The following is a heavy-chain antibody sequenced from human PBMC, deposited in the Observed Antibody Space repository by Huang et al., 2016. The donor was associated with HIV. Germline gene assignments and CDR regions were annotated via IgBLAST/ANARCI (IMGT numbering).Heavy chain of an antibody. CDR3: AREQYYESSSSDDLNYYFYMDV. J-gene: IGHJ6*03. V-gene: IGHV3-21*01. Sequence: EVQLVESGGTLVKPGGSLTLSCAASGFTFRLYAIHWVRQPPGKGLEWVSSISSTSANIYYADSVKGRFTGSRDNANNSVSPQMNSLRAEDTAVYYCAREQYYESSSSDDLNYYFYMDVWGKGTTVTVSS. CDR1: GFTFRLYA. CDR2: ISSTSANI. D-gene: IGHD3-22*01.